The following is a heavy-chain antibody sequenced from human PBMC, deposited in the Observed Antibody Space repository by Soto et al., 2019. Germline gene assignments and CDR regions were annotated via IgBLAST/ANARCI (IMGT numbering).Heavy chain of an antibody. D-gene: IGHD2-2*01. CDR2: MCYVGAP. CDR3: ARGGRFCSSPACRGRNWFDP. V-gene: IGHV4-30-4*01. J-gene: IGHJ5*02. Sequence: QVQLQESGPGLVEPSQTLSLTCSVFGGSISSGDYYWSWIRQPPGKGLEWIGYMCYVGAPYYNPYLPSRVTISVDTSKNQFSRELNSVTAADTAVYHCARGGRFCSSPACRGRNWFDPWGQGTLVTVTS. CDR1: GGSISSGDYY.